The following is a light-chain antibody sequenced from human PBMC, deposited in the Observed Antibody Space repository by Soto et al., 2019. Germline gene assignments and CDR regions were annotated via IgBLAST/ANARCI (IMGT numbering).Light chain of an antibody. Sequence: EVVLTQSPGTLSLSPGERATLSCRASQSVGSSYLAWYQQKPGQAPRVLIYGTSSRATGIPARFSGSGSGTEFTLTISSLQSEDFAVYYCQQYNNWPPWPFGQGTKVDIK. CDR2: GTS. CDR1: QSVGSSY. CDR3: QQYNNWPPWP. V-gene: IGKV3-15*01. J-gene: IGKJ1*01.